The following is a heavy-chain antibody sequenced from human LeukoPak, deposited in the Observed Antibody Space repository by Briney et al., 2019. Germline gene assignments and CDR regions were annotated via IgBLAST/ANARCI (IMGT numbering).Heavy chain of an antibody. CDR3: ARGTYDSSGWYEGHFDY. CDR2: IGIAGDT. J-gene: IGHJ4*02. Sequence: PGGSLRLSCAASGFTFSSYDMHWVRQATGKGLEWVSAIGIAGDTYYPGSVKGRFTISRENAKNSLYLQMNSLRAGDTAVYYCARGTYDSSGWYEGHFDYWGQGTLVTVSS. D-gene: IGHD6-19*01. V-gene: IGHV3-13*01. CDR1: GFTFSSYD.